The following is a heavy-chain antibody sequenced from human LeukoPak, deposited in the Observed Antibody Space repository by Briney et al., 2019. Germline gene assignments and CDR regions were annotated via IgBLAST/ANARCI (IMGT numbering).Heavy chain of an antibody. CDR1: GFTFKNYS. Sequence: GGSLRLSCAASGFTFKNYSMNWARHAPGKGREWLSTVSLSGGTSYHADSVKGRFTIYRDNSKNTVYLQMNSLRAEDTAVYYCAKGHHTLVDFGDFDFWGQGTLITVSS. J-gene: IGHJ4*02. CDR3: AKGHHTLVDFGDFDF. CDR2: VSLSGGTS. D-gene: IGHD3-3*01. V-gene: IGHV3-23*01.